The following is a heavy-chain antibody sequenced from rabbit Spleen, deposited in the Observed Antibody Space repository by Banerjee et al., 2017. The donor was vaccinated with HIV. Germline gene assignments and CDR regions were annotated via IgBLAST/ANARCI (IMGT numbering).Heavy chain of an antibody. J-gene: IGHJ6*01. V-gene: IGHV1S40*01. CDR3: ARDTATSFSSYGMDL. CDR2: IYAGSSGTT. D-gene: IGHD1-1*01. CDR1: GFSFSSSDY. Sequence: QSLEESGGDLVKPGASLTLTCTASGFSFSSSDYMCWVHQAPGKGLEWIACIYAGSSGTTYYASGAKGRFTISKTSSTTVTLQMTSLTAADTATYFCARDTATSFSSYGMDLWGPGTLVTVS.